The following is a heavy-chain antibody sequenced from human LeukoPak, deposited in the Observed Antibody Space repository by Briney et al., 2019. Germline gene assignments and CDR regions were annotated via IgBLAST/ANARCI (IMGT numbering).Heavy chain of an antibody. CDR2: ITTAGGT. V-gene: IGHV3-13*04. Sequence: GGSLRLSCAASGFTFSSYDMHWVRQTTGKGLEWISAITTAGGTYYLGSVKGRLTISRENAKNSLYLQMNSPRVGDTAVYYCARATAGFDSWGQGTLVTVSS. D-gene: IGHD6-13*01. J-gene: IGHJ4*02. CDR3: ARATAGFDS. CDR1: GFTFSSYD.